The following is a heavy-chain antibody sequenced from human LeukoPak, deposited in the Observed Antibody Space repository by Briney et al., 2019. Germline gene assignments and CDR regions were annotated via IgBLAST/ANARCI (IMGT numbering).Heavy chain of an antibody. CDR2: IYYSGST. CDR1: GGSISSYY. D-gene: IGHD6-13*01. CDR3: ASGGLAAAGIDY. J-gene: IGHJ4*02. Sequence: SETLSLTCTVSGGSISSYYWSWIRQPPGKGLEWIGYIYYSGSTNYNPSLKSRVTISVDTSKNQFSLKLSSVTAADTAVYYCASGGLAAAGIDYRGQGTLVTVSS. V-gene: IGHV4-59*01.